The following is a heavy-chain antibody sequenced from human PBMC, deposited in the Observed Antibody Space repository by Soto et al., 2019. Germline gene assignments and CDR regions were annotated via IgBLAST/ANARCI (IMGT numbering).Heavy chain of an antibody. CDR2: IFYAGAI. Sequence: SETLSLTCIVSGGPISSDYWGWIRQPPGKGLEWIGYIFYAGAINYNPSLKSRVTISIDASEKQFSLNLTSVTAADTAFYYCAKYTGYESLFYFDSLGRGLPLTVSS. CDR3: AKYTGYESLFYFDS. J-gene: IGHJ4*01. CDR1: GGPISSDY. V-gene: IGHV4-59*01. D-gene: IGHD5-12*01.